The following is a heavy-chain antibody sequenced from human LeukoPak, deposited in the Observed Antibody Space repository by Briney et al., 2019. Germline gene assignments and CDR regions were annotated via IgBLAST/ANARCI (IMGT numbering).Heavy chain of an antibody. CDR3: ARGRNWFDP. V-gene: IGHV3-7*01. Sequence: GGSLRLSCAASGFTFSSHRMSWVRQAPGKGLEWVANIKKDGSEKYYVDSVKGRFSISRDNVKNSLFIQMNNLRAEDTAVYYCARGRNWFDPWGQGTLVIVSS. J-gene: IGHJ5*02. CDR2: IKKDGSEK. CDR1: GFTFSSHR.